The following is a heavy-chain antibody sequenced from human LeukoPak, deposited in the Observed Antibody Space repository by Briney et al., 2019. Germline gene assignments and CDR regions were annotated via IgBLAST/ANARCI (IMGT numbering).Heavy chain of an antibody. CDR1: GYSFTSYW. J-gene: IGHJ4*02. V-gene: IGHV5-51*01. CDR3: ARRPRTYSSGWYYFDY. Sequence: GESLKISRKGSGYSFTSYWIGWVRQMPGKGLEWMGIIYPGDSDTRYSPSFQGQVTISADKSISTAYLQWSSLKASDTAMYYCARRPRTYSSGWYYFDYWGQGTLVTVSS. CDR2: IYPGDSDT. D-gene: IGHD6-19*01.